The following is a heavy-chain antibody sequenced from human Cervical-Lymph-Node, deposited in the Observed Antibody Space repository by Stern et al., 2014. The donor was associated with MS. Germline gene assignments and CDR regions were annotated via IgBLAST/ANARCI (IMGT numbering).Heavy chain of an antibody. Sequence: VQLVESGGGVVQPGRSLRLSCAASGFTFSSYGMHWVRQAPGKGLEWVAVIAYDGSNKYYADSVKGRFTISRDNSKNTLYLQMNSLRAEDTAVYYCAKDRGYSGYDWFDYWGQGTLVTVSS. CDR1: GFTFSSYG. CDR2: IAYDGSNK. CDR3: AKDRGYSGYDWFDY. J-gene: IGHJ4*02. V-gene: IGHV3-30*18. D-gene: IGHD5-12*01.